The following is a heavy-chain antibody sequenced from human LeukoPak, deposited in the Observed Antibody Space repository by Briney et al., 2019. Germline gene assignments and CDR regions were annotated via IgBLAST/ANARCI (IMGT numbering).Heavy chain of an antibody. CDR3: ARSGVFSGYDAFDI. Sequence: SETLSLTCTASGGSIRSYSWSWIRQPPGKGLEWIGYMHHSGSTKHNPYLKSRITVSVDTSKNQFSLKVTSVTAADTAVYYCARSGVFSGYDAFDIWGQGTMVTVSS. D-gene: IGHD3-9*01. V-gene: IGHV4-59*08. J-gene: IGHJ3*02. CDR2: MHHSGST. CDR1: GGSIRSYS.